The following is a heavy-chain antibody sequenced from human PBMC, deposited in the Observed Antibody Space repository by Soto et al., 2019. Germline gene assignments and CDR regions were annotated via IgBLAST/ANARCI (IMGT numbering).Heavy chain of an antibody. CDR2: INHSGST. V-gene: IGHV4-34*01. CDR1: GGTISGYY. CDR3: ARDKTTGLFDY. D-gene: IGHD1-7*01. Sequence: LQPLSLTSSVYGGTISGYYWTWISQHPGTGLEWIGEINHSGSTNYNPSLKSRVTISVDTSKNQFSLKLTSVPAADTAVYYCARDKTTGLFDYWGQGTLVTVSS. J-gene: IGHJ4*02.